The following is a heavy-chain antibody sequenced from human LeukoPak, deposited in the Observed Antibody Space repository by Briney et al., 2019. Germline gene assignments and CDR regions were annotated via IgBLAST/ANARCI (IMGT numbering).Heavy chain of an antibody. CDR1: GFAFSSYW. V-gene: IGHV3-48*04. CDR3: TRWNGYADY. J-gene: IGHJ4*02. Sequence: GGSLRLSCAASGFAFSSYWMSWVRQAPGKGLEWVSYISSSGSTIYYADSVKGRFTISRDNAKNSLYLQMNSLRAEDAAVYFCTRWNGYADYWGQGTLVTVSS. CDR2: ISSSGSTI. D-gene: IGHD5-12*01.